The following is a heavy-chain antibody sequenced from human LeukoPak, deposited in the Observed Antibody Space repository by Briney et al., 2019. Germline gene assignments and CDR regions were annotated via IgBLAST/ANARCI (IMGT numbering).Heavy chain of an antibody. V-gene: IGHV3-23*01. Sequence: GGSLRLSCAASGFTFSSYAISWVRQAPGKGLEWVSAISGSGGSTYYADSVKGRFTISRDNSKNTLYLQMNSLRAEDTAVYYCAEEGRWPTYYYDSSGYDGGAFDIWGQGTMVTVSS. CDR2: ISGSGGST. J-gene: IGHJ3*02. D-gene: IGHD3-22*01. CDR3: AEEGRWPTYYYDSSGYDGGAFDI. CDR1: GFTFSSYA.